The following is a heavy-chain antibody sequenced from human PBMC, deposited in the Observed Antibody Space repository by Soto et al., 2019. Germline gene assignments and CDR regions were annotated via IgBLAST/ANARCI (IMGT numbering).Heavy chain of an antibody. CDR2: IRSKAYGGTT. V-gene: IGHV3-49*03. CDR1: GFTFGDYA. CDR3: TREVNYDFWSGPHDAFDI. D-gene: IGHD3-3*01. Sequence: GGSMRLSCTASGFTFGDYAMSWFRQAPGKGLEWVGFIRSKAYGGTTEYAASVKGRFTISRDDSKSIAYLQMNSLKTEDTAVYYCTREVNYDFWSGPHDAFDIWGQGTMVTVSS. J-gene: IGHJ3*02.